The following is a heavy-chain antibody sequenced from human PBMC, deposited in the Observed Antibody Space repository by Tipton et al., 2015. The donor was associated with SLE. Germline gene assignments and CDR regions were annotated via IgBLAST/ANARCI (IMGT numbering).Heavy chain of an antibody. CDR3: ARGGYYYHSGGDFDL. CDR1: GFTFSSYA. V-gene: IGHV3-23*01. D-gene: IGHD3-22*01. J-gene: IGHJ2*01. Sequence: SLRLSCAASGFTFSSYAMSWVRQAPGKGLEWVSAISGSGGSTYYADSVKGRFTISRDNSKNTLYLQMNSLRAEDTAVYYCARGGYYYHSGGDFDLWGRGTLVTVSS. CDR2: ISGSGGST.